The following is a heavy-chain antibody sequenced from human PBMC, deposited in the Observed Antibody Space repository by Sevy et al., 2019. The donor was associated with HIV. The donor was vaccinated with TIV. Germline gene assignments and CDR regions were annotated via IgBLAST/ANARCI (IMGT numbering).Heavy chain of an antibody. CDR3: TKDQPPKPAADKRTSIHYYFDY. CDR2: ISWNSGNM. Sequence: GGSLRLSCAASGFTFDDYAMHWVRQVPGKGLEWVSGISWNSGNMGYADSVKGRFTISRDNAKNSLFLQMNNLRAEDTALYYCTKDQPPKPAADKRTSIHYYFDYWGQGTLVTVSS. V-gene: IGHV3-9*01. J-gene: IGHJ4*02. CDR1: GFTFDDYA. D-gene: IGHD2-2*01.